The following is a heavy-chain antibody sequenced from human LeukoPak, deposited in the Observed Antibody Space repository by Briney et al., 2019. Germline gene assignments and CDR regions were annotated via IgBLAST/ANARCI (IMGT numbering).Heavy chain of an antibody. Sequence: GGSLRLSCAASGFIFRNYAMHWVRQAPGKGLEWVAVISWDGSNKYYADSVRGRFTISRDNSKNTLYLQMNSLRAEDTAVYYCAREDYGYYFFDYWGQGALVPVSS. J-gene: IGHJ4*02. CDR3: AREDYGYYFFDY. CDR2: ISWDGSNK. V-gene: IGHV3-30-3*01. D-gene: IGHD4-17*01. CDR1: GFIFRNYA.